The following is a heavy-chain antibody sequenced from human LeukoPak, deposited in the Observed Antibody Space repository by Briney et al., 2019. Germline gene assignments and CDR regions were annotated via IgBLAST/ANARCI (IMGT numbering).Heavy chain of an antibody. CDR3: AIVGYGGSSV. V-gene: IGHV1-69*13. CDR2: IIPIFGTA. CDR1: GVTFSSYA. J-gene: IGHJ4*02. D-gene: IGHD4-23*01. Sequence: SSETVPCKASGVTFSSYAISWVLHAPGQGLEWMGGIIPIFGTANYARKFQGRVTITADESTGTAYMELSSLRSEDTAVYYCAIVGYGGSSVWGQGTLVTVSS.